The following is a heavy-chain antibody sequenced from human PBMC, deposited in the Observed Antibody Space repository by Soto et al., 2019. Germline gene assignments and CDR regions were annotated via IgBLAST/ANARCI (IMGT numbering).Heavy chain of an antibody. CDR2: INHSGST. V-gene: IGHV4-34*01. CDR1: GGSFSGYY. D-gene: IGHD6-19*01. Sequence: SETLSLTCAVYGGSFSGYYWSWIRQPAGKGLEWMGEINHSGSTNYNPSLKSRVTISVDTSKNQFSLKLSSVTPADTAVYYCTWVAGKKLYYYGMAVWGQGTMVTVSS. J-gene: IGHJ6*02. CDR3: TWVAGKKLYYYGMAV.